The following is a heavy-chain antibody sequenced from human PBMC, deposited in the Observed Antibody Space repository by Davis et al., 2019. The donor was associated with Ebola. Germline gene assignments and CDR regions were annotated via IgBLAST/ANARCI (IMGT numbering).Heavy chain of an antibody. D-gene: IGHD3-16*01. CDR1: GFTFSTYG. CDR2: MSSDGSYK. J-gene: IGHJ6*02. Sequence: PGGSLRLSCAASGFTFSTYGMHWVRQAPGKGLEWVAIMSSDGSYKSYTDSVKGRFTISRDNSKKTLYLQMDSLRPEDTAVYYCAKGGDMDVWGQGTTVTVSS. V-gene: IGHV3-30*18. CDR3: AKGGDMDV.